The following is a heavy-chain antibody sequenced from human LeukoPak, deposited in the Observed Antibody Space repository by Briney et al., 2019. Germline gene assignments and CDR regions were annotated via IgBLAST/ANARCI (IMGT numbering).Heavy chain of an antibody. CDR3: AVGGYYGSGSYYNSH. CDR1: GYTFTGYY. CDR2: INPSGGST. J-gene: IGHJ4*02. Sequence: ASVKVSCKASGYTFTGYYMHWVRQAPGQGLEWMGIINPSGGSTSYAQKFQGRVTMTRDTSTSTVYMELSSLRSEDTAVYYCAVGGYYGSGSYYNSHWGQGTLVTVSS. D-gene: IGHD3-10*01. V-gene: IGHV1-46*01.